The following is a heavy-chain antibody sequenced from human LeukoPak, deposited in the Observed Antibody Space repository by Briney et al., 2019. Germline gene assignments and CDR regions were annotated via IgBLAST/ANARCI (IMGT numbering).Heavy chain of an antibody. V-gene: IGHV4-39*07. Sequence: SETLSLTCTVSGDSISSSSSYWGWIRQPPGEGLEWIGSIYYSGSTYYNTSLKSRVTISVDTSKNQFSLKLSSVTAADTAVYYCARGPTIFGVIRRYYFDYWGQGTLVTVSS. CDR3: ARGPTIFGVIRRYYFDY. CDR2: IYYSGST. D-gene: IGHD3-3*01. J-gene: IGHJ4*02. CDR1: GDSISSSSSY.